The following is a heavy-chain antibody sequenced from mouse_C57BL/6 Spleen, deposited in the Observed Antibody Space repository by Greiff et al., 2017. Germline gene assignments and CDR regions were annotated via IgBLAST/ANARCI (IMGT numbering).Heavy chain of an antibody. CDR3: ARHGGSSPYWYFDV. CDR2: ISGGGGNT. Sequence: EVKLMESGGGLVKPGGSLKLSCAASGFTFSSYTMSWVRQTPEKRLEWVATISGGGGNTYYPDSVKGRFTISRDNAKNTLYLQMSSLRSEDTSLYYCARHGGSSPYWYFDVWGTGTTVTVSS. J-gene: IGHJ1*03. V-gene: IGHV5-9*01. D-gene: IGHD1-1*01. CDR1: GFTFSSYT.